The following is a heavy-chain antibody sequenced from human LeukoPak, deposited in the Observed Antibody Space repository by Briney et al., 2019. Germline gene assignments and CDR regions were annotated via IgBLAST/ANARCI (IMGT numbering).Heavy chain of an antibody. V-gene: IGHV4-59*01. CDR2: IYYSGST. D-gene: IGHD1-26*01. Sequence: SETLSLTCTVSGGSISSYYWSWIRQPPGKGLEWIGYIYYSGSTNYNPSLKSRVTISVDTSKNQFSLKLSSVTAADTAVYYCAREINSGSYYVAFDIWGQGTMVTVSS. CDR1: GGSISSYY. CDR3: AREINSGSYYVAFDI. J-gene: IGHJ3*02.